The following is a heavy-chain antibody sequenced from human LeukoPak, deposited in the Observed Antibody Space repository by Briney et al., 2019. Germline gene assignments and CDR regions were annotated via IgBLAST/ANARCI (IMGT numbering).Heavy chain of an antibody. CDR3: ARGGRGYCTSSSCYFDY. D-gene: IGHD2-2*01. Sequence: SQTLSLTSAIPVDSVSTTVGNWITQSPSSGLEWLGRTYYRSKWYNDYAVSVKSRITINPDTSKNQFSLQLNSVTPEDTAVYYCARGGRGYCTSSSCYFDYWGQGTLVTVSS. J-gene: IGHJ4*02. CDR1: VDSVSTTV. CDR2: TYYRSKWYN. V-gene: IGHV6-1*01.